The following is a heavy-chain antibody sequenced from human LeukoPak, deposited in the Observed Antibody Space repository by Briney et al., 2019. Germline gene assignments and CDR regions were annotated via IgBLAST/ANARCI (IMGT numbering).Heavy chain of an antibody. D-gene: IGHD6-13*01. CDR2: ISAYNGNT. J-gene: IGHJ4*02. Sequence: ASVKVSCKASGYTFTSYGISWVRQAPGQGLEWMGWISAYNGNTNYAQKLQGRVTMTTDTSTSTAYMELRSLRSDDTAVYYCARDGEGSSWYVSFCYFDYWGQGALVTVSS. CDR3: ARDGEGSSWYVSFCYFDY. CDR1: GYTFTSYG. V-gene: IGHV1-18*01.